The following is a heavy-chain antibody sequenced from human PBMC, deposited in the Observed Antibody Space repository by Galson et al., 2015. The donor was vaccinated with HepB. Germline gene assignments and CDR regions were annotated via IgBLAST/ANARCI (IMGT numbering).Heavy chain of an antibody. J-gene: IGHJ1*01. D-gene: IGHD3-9*01. CDR3: ARHGGPHFDWLLSGYFQH. Sequence: TLSLTCTVSGGSISSGGYYWSWIRQHPGKGLEWIGYIYYSGSTYYNPSLKSRVTISVDTSKNQFSLKLSSVTAADTAVYYCARHGGPHFDWLLSGYFQHWGQGTLVTVSS. V-gene: IGHV4-31*03. CDR2: IYYSGST. CDR1: GGSISSGGYY.